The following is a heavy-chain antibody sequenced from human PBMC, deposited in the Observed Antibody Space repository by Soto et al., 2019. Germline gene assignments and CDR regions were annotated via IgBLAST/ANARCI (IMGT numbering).Heavy chain of an antibody. J-gene: IGHJ3*02. Sequence: ASVKVSCKASGYTFTSYGISWVRQAPGQGLEWMGWISAYNGNTNYAQKLQGRVTMTTDTSTSTAYMELRSLRSDDTAVYYCAIDDYRQWLVLEAFDIWGQGTMVTVSS. D-gene: IGHD6-19*01. CDR1: GYTFTSYG. CDR2: ISAYNGNT. CDR3: AIDDYRQWLVLEAFDI. V-gene: IGHV1-18*04.